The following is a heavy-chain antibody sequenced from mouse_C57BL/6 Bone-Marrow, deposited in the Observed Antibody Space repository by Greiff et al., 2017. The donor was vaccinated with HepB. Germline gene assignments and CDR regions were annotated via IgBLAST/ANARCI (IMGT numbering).Heavy chain of an antibody. CDR1: GYSFTGYY. Sequence: VQLQQSGPELVKPGASVKISCKASGYSFTGYYMNWVKQSPEKRLEWIGEINPSTGGTTYNEKFKAKATLTVDKSSSTAYMQLKSLTSEDSAVYYCARNGSGCWGKGTLVTVSA. CDR2: INPSTGGT. CDR3: ARNGSGC. J-gene: IGHJ3*01. V-gene: IGHV1-42*01. D-gene: IGHD3-1*01.